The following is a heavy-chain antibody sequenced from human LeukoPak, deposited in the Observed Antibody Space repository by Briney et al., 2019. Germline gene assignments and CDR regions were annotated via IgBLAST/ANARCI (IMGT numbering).Heavy chain of an antibody. CDR1: GFTFSDYY. D-gene: IGHD3-16*01. V-gene: IGHV3-11*01. J-gene: IGHJ4*02. Sequence: GGSLRLSCAASGFTFSDYYMSWIRQAPGKGLEWVSYISSSGSTIYYADSVKGRFTISRDNAKNSLYLQMNSLRAEDTAVYYCARDKNVITFGGDTDYWAREPWSPSPQ. CDR2: ISSSGSTI. CDR3: ARDKNVITFGGDTDY.